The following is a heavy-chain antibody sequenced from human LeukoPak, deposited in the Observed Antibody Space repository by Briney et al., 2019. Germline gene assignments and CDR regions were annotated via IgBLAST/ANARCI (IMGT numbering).Heavy chain of an antibody. CDR3: ARLVVVVAATPGPNWFDP. D-gene: IGHD2-15*01. V-gene: IGHV1-46*01. CDR1: GYTFTSYY. Sequence: ASVKVSCEASGYTFTSYYMHWVRQAPGQGLEWMGIINPSGGSTSYAQKFQGRVTITADKSTSTAYMELSSLRSEDTAVYYCARLVVVVAATPGPNWFDPWGQGTLVTVSS. CDR2: INPSGGST. J-gene: IGHJ5*02.